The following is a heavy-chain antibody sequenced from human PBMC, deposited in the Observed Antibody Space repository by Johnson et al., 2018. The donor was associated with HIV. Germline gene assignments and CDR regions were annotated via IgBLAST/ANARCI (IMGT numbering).Heavy chain of an antibody. J-gene: IGHJ3*02. V-gene: IGHV3-30*04. CDR2: TTYDGTNK. CDR1: GFSFSSYP. Sequence: QVQLVESGGGVVQPGRSLRLSCAASGFSFSSYPMHWVRQAPGKGLEWVAVTTYDGTNKYYEDFVKGRFTISRDNSKNTLYLQKNRLRAEDTAVYYCARGPGYDPDYGGFDIWGQGTMVTVSS. D-gene: IGHD4-23*01. CDR3: ARGPGYDPDYGGFDI.